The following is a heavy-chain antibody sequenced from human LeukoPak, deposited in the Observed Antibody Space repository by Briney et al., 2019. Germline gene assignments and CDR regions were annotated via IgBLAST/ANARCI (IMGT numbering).Heavy chain of an antibody. V-gene: IGHV3-21*01. CDR3: AKDLFAMTQWEQLGY. D-gene: IGHD1-26*01. CDR2: ISSSSSYI. Sequence: AGGSLRLSCAASGFTFSSYSMNWVRQAPGKGLEWVSSISSSSSYIYYADSVKGRFTISRDNSKNTLYLQMNSLRTEDTAVYYCAKDLFAMTQWEQLGYWGQGTLVTVSS. J-gene: IGHJ4*02. CDR1: GFTFSSYS.